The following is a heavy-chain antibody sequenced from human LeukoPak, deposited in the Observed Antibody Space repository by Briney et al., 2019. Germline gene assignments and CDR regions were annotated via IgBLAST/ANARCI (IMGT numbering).Heavy chain of an antibody. CDR2: LYSDGNT. D-gene: IGHD1-14*01. CDR3: ARGVEPLAANALAY. J-gene: IGHJ4*02. CDR1: GFTLNTND. V-gene: IGHV3-53*01. Sequence: GGPLTLPCAASGFTLNTNDVTWLRQAPGKGLEGVSVLYSDGNTKYADSVQGRFPLSRNNSKNNLYLEMNSLSTDDTAVDYCARGVEPLAANALAYWGQGTLVTVSS.